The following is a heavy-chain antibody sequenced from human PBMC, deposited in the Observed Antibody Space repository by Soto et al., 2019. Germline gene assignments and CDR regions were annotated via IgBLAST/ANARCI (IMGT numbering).Heavy chain of an antibody. CDR1: GYTFTGYY. CDR3: ARAGYSSSWDLGY. CDR2: INPNSGGT. V-gene: IGHV1-2*04. Sequence: GASVKVSCKASGYTFTGYYMHWVRQAPGQGLEWMGWINPNSGGTNYAQKFQGWVTMTRDTSISTAYMELSRLRSDDTAVYYCARAGYSSSWDLGYWGQGTLVTVS. D-gene: IGHD6-13*01. J-gene: IGHJ4*02.